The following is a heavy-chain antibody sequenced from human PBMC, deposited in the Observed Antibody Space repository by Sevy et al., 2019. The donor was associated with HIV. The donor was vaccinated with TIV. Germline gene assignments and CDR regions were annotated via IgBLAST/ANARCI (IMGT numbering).Heavy chain of an antibody. CDR1: GFTFSSYE. CDR2: ISSSGSSI. V-gene: IGHV3-48*03. J-gene: IGHJ5*02. CDR3: AKDYYDYSNFDWFDP. Sequence: GGSLRLSRAASGFTFSSYEMNWVRQAPGKGLEWVSYISSSGSSIYYADSVKGRFTISRDNAKNSQYLQMNSLRAEDTAVYYCAKDYYDYSNFDWFDPWGQGTLVTVSS. D-gene: IGHD4-4*01.